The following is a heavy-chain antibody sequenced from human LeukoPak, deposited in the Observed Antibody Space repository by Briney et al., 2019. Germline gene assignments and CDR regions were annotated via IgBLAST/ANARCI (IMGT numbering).Heavy chain of an antibody. V-gene: IGHV3-23*01. CDR3: AKTVRGVSLFDY. D-gene: IGHD3-10*01. Sequence: PSETLSLTCTVSGGSISSGGYYWSWVRQAPGKGLEWVSAISGSGGSTYYADSVKGRFTISRDNSKNTLYLQMNSLRAEDTAVYYCAKTVRGVSLFDYWGQGTLVTVSS. J-gene: IGHJ4*02. CDR2: ISGSGGST. CDR1: GGSISSGGYY.